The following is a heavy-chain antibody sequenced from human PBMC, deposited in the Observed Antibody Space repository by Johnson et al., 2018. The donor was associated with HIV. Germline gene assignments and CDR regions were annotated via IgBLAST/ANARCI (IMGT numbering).Heavy chain of an antibody. Sequence: VQLVESGGGLIQPGGSLKFSCALSGFIVSGNFMTWVRQAPGKGLGWVSIFCAGGRTFYSDSLPVQFTISRDNANNSLYLQMNSLRAEDTAVYYCARGRTGTKYDAFDIWGQGTMVTVSS. CDR2: FCAGGRT. V-gene: IGHV3-53*01. CDR1: GFIVSGNF. J-gene: IGHJ3*02. CDR3: ARGRTGTKYDAFDI. D-gene: IGHD1-7*01.